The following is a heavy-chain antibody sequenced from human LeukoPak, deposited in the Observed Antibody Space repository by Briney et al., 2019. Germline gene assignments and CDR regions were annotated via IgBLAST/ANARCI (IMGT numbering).Heavy chain of an antibody. D-gene: IGHD3-22*01. CDR2: ISTYNGNT. J-gene: IGHJ5*02. CDR1: GYTFTTYG. V-gene: IGHV1-18*01. CDR3: ARGYYYDSSGYANWFGP. Sequence: GASVKVSCKASGYTFTTYGISWVRQPPGQGLEWMGWISTYNGNTNYAQKFQGRVTMTTDTSTSTAYLELRSLRSDDTAVYYCARGYYYDSSGYANWFGPWGQGTLVTVSS.